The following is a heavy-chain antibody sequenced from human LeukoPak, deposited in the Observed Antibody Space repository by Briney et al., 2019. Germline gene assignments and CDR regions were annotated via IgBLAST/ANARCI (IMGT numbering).Heavy chain of an antibody. CDR2: ISWNSGSI. Sequence: GGSLRLSCAASGFTFDDYAMHWVRHAPGKGLEWVSGISWNSGSIGYADSVKGRFTISRDNAKNSLYLQMNSLRAEDTALYYCAKDVDTAMAVHFDYWGQGTLVTVSS. V-gene: IGHV3-9*01. D-gene: IGHD5-18*01. CDR1: GFTFDDYA. CDR3: AKDVDTAMAVHFDY. J-gene: IGHJ4*02.